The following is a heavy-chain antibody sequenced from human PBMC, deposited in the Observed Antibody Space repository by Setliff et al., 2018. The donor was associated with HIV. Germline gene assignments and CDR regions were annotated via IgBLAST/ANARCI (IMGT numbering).Heavy chain of an antibody. CDR1: EFTFNIYA. Sequence: GGSLRLSCAASEFTFNIYAMSWVRQAPGKGLEWVSLVTAGGGITYYADSVKGRFTISRDNSKDTLYLQMSSLRADDTAIYYCARAPGDILTAYFGGLDYWGQGALVTVSS. CDR3: ARAPGDILTAYFGGLDY. J-gene: IGHJ4*02. CDR2: VTAGGGIT. D-gene: IGHD3-9*01. V-gene: IGHV3-23*01.